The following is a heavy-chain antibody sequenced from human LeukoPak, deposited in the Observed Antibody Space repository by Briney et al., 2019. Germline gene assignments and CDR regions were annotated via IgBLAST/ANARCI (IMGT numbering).Heavy chain of an antibody. D-gene: IGHD3-10*01. V-gene: IGHV4-34*01. CDR1: GGSFSGYY. J-gene: IGHJ6*04. CDR2: INHSGST. Sequence: SETLSLTCAVYGGSFSGYYWSWIRQPPGKGLEWIGEINHSGSTNYNPSLKSRVTISVDTSKNQFSLKLSSVTAADTAVYYCARASKAYYGSGTSPQYGMDVWGKGTTVTVSS. CDR3: ARASKAYYGSGTSPQYGMDV.